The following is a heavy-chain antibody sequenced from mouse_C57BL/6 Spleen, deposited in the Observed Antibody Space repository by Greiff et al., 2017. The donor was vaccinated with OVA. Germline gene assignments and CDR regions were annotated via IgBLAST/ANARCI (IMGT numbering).Heavy chain of an antibody. CDR2: INPGSGGT. J-gene: IGHJ2*01. CDR3: ARRGGLLDYFDY. Sequence: VQLQESGAELVRPGTSVKVSCKASGYAFTNYLIEWVKQRPGQGLEWIGVINPGSGGTNYNEKFKGKATLTADKSSSTAYMQLSSLTSEDSAVYFWARRGGLLDYFDYWGQGTTLTVSS. CDR1: GYAFTNYL. V-gene: IGHV1-54*01. D-gene: IGHD2-3*01.